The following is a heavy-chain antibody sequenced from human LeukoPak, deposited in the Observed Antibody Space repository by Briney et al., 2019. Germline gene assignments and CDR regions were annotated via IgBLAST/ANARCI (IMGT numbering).Heavy chain of an antibody. CDR3: AKLPVGATTSFDY. D-gene: IGHD1-26*01. Sequence: PGRSLRLSCAASGFTFSSYGMHWVRQAPGKGLEWVAVISYDGSNKYYADSVKGRFTISRDNSKNTLYLQMNSLRAEDTAVYYCAKLPVGATTSFDYWGQGTLVTVSS. CDR1: GFTFSSYG. J-gene: IGHJ4*02. CDR2: ISYDGSNK. V-gene: IGHV3-30*18.